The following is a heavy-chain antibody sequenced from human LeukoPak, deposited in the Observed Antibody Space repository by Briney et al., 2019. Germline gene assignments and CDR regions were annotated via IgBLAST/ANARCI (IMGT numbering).Heavy chain of an antibody. CDR3: AGDRGNWNYNGPLRY. D-gene: IGHD1-7*01. CDR1: GFTFSSYW. Sequence: GGSLRLSCAASGFTFSSYWMNWVRQAPGKGLEWVANIQQDGSAKYYVDSVKGRFSISRDNPKNSLYLQMNSLRAEDTAVYYCAGDRGNWNYNGPLRYWGQGTLVTVSS. J-gene: IGHJ4*02. CDR2: IQQDGSAK. V-gene: IGHV3-7*05.